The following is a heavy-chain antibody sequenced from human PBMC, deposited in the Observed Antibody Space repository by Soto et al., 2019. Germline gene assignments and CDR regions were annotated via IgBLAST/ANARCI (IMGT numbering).Heavy chain of an antibody. D-gene: IGHD5-12*01. V-gene: IGHV1-58*02. Sequence: QMQLVQSGPEVKKPGTSVKVSCKASGFTFSNSAMQWVRRARGQRLEWIGWIVVGSNSTYYAQKFQERVTITRDMSTSTAYMELSSLRSEDTAVYYCARAGSAYGPLDFWGQGTLVTVSS. CDR3: ARAGSAYGPLDF. J-gene: IGHJ4*02. CDR1: GFTFSNSA. CDR2: IVVGSNST.